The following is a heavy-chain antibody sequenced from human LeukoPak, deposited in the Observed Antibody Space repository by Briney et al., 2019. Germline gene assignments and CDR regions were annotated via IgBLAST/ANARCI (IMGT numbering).Heavy chain of an antibody. Sequence: PSETLPLTCTVSGGSISTSNYYWGWIRQPPGKGLEWIGNIFYSGSTYYSPSLRSRVTISLDTSRNQFSLKLNSVTAADTAVYYCARAYHSSWYLNWFDPWGQGTLVTVSS. J-gene: IGHJ5*02. D-gene: IGHD6-13*01. CDR2: IFYSGST. V-gene: IGHV4-39*07. CDR1: GGSISTSNYY. CDR3: ARAYHSSWYLNWFDP.